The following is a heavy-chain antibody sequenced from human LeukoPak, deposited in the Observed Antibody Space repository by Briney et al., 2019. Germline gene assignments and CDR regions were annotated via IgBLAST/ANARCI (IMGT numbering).Heavy chain of an antibody. D-gene: IGHD2-15*01. CDR2: ISGSGGNT. Sequence: GGSLRLSCAASGFTFSSYAMSWVRQAPGKGLEWVSGISGSGGNTHYADSVKGRFTISRDNSKNTLYLQMNSLRAEDTAVYCCARSDIVVVVAAPPVNYWGQGTLVTVSS. V-gene: IGHV3-23*01. J-gene: IGHJ4*02. CDR1: GFTFSSYA. CDR3: ARSDIVVVVAAPPVNY.